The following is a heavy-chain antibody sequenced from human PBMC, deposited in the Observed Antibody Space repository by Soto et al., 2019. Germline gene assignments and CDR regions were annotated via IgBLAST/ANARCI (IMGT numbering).Heavy chain of an antibody. CDR1: GFTFSSYG. CDR3: VRDPVRYYDSSGYPYYYYGMDV. V-gene: IGHV3-33*01. Sequence: QVQLVESGGGVVQPGRSLRLSCAASGFTFSSYGMHWVRQAPGKGLEWVAVIWYDGSNKYYADSVKGRFTISRDNSKNTLYLQMNSLRAEDTAVYYCVRDPVRYYDSSGYPYYYYGMDVWGQGTTVTVSS. D-gene: IGHD3-22*01. CDR2: IWYDGSNK. J-gene: IGHJ6*02.